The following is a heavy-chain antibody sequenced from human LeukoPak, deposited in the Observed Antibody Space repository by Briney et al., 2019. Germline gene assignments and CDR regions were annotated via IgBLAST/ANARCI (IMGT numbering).Heavy chain of an antibody. V-gene: IGHV3-21*01. Sequence: PGGSLRLSCATSGFTFSRAWMHWVRQAPGKGLEWVSSISSSSSYIYYADSVKGRFTISRDNAKNSLYLQMNSLRAEDTAVYYCARDQSAGKGMDVWGQGTTVTVSS. CDR1: GFTFSRAW. CDR3: ARDQSAGKGMDV. J-gene: IGHJ6*02. CDR2: ISSSSSYI. D-gene: IGHD3-10*01.